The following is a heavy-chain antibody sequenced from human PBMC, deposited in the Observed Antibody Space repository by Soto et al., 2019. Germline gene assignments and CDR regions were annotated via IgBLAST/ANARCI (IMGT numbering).Heavy chain of an antibody. Sequence: RASVKVSCKASGGTFSSYAISWVRQAPGQGLEWMGGIIPIFGTANYAQKFQGRVTITADESTSTAYMELSSLRSEDTAVYYCARGGTGTYYYYYYGMDVWGQGTTVTVSS. J-gene: IGHJ6*02. CDR1: GGTFSSYA. CDR3: ARGGTGTYYYYYYGMDV. V-gene: IGHV1-69*13. D-gene: IGHD1-1*01. CDR2: IIPIFGTA.